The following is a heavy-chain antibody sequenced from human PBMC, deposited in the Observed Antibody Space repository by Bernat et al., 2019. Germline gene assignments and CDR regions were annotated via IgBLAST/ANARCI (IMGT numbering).Heavy chain of an antibody. D-gene: IGHD3-10*01. Sequence: QVQLQESGPGLVKPSETLSLTCAVSGYSISSGYYWGWIRQPPGKGLEWIGSIYHSGSTYYNPSLKSRVTISVDTSKNQFCLKLSSVTAADTAVYYCARGPDQRGELRGLKRFDAWGQGTLITVSS. CDR1: GYSISSGYY. J-gene: IGHJ5*02. CDR3: ARGPDQRGELRGLKRFDA. CDR2: IYHSGST. V-gene: IGHV4-38-2*01.